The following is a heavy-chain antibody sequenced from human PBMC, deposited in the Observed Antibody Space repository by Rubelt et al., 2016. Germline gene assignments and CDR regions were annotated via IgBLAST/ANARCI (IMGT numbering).Heavy chain of an antibody. CDR2: ISADTKTV. CDR1: GFSVSSNY. D-gene: IGHD4-11*01. V-gene: IGHV3-48*01. CDR3: ARGYYSNSFDY. Sequence: EVQVVESGGGLIQPGGSLRLSCAASGFSVSSNYMTWVRQTPGKGLEWVSYISADTKTVHYADFVKGRFTISRDNGRNSVFLQMNGLRGDDTAVYYCARGYYSNSFDYWGQGTLVTVSS. J-gene: IGHJ4*02.